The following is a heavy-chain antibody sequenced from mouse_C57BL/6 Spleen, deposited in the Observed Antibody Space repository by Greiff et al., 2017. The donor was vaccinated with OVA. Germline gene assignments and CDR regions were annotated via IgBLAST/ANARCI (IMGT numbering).Heavy chain of an antibody. CDR1: GYSITSGYY. Sequence: ESGPGLVKPSQSLSLTCSVTGYSITSGYYWNWIRQFPGNKLEWMVYISYDGSNNYNPSLKNRISITLDTSKNQYFLKLNYVNTENPATYYCAGEERRLQCGYWGQGTTLTVSS. J-gene: IGHJ2*01. D-gene: IGHD3-2*02. V-gene: IGHV3-6*01. CDR2: ISYDGSN. CDR3: AGEERRLQCGY.